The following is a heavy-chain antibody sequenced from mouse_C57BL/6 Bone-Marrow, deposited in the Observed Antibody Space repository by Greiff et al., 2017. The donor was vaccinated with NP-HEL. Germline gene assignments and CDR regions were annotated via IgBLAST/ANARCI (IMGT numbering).Heavy chain of an antibody. CDR2: INPSSGYT. D-gene: IGHD2-5*01. CDR3: AREGSYSNYVNY. Sequence: VQGVESGAELARPGASVKMSCKASGYTFTSYTMHWVKQRPGQGLEWIGYINPSSGYTKYNQKFKDKATLTADKSSSTAYMQLSSLTSEDSAVYYCAREGSYSNYVNYWGQGTTLTVSS. V-gene: IGHV1-4*01. CDR1: GYTFTSYT. J-gene: IGHJ2*01.